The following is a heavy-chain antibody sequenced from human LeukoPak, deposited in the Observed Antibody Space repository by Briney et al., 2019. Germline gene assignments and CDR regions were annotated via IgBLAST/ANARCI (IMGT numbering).Heavy chain of an antibody. Sequence: SETLSLTCTVSGGSISSYYWSWIRQPPGKGLEWIGYIYYSGSTNYNPSLKSRVTISVDTSKNQFSLKLSSVTAAVTAVYYCARSGEDYGDYVGYFDLWGRGTLVTVSS. J-gene: IGHJ2*01. D-gene: IGHD4-17*01. CDR1: GGSISSYY. V-gene: IGHV4-59*01. CDR2: IYYSGST. CDR3: ARSGEDYGDYVGYFDL.